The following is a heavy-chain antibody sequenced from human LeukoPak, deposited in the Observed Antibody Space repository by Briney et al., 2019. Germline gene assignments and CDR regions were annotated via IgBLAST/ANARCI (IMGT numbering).Heavy chain of an antibody. CDR2: IAQDGSAK. CDR1: GFTFSSYE. V-gene: IGHV3-7*01. D-gene: IGHD1-26*01. J-gene: IGHJ5*02. Sequence: GGSLRLSCAASGFTFSSYEMNWVRQAPGKGLEWVANIAQDGSAKYYVDSVKGRFTISRDNAKNSLYLQMNSLRAEDTAVYYCAAYLGIIGAGRKWFDPWGQGTLVTVSS. CDR3: AAYLGIIGAGRKWFDP.